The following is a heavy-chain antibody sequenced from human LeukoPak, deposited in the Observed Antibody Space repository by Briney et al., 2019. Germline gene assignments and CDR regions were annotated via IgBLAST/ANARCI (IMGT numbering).Heavy chain of an antibody. V-gene: IGHV3-53*01. CDR1: GFSLKSTY. D-gene: IGHD3-10*01. Sequence: GSLELSFGASGFSLKSTYMNWGRQAPGKGLEWVSSIYTDDNIYYVDSVKGRFTVSRDNSKNILYLKMNSLRDEDTAVYYCARDQGVGHYFAQWGQGTLVTVSS. CDR2: IYTDDNI. CDR3: ARDQGVGHYFAQ. J-gene: IGHJ4*02.